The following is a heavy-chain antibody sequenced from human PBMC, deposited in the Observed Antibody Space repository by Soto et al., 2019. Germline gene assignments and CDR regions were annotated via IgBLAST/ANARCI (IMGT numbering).Heavy chain of an antibody. CDR2: INHSGST. V-gene: IGHV4-34*01. J-gene: IGHJ6*02. D-gene: IGHD3-10*01. CDR3: ARDQQRYYGSGKRHYGTDV. Sequence: SETLSLTCAVYGGSFSGYYWSWIRQPPGKGLEWIGEINHSGSTNYNPSLKSRVTISVDTSKNQFSLKLSSVTAADTAVYYCARDQQRYYGSGKRHYGTDVWGQGTTVTVSS. CDR1: GGSFSGYY.